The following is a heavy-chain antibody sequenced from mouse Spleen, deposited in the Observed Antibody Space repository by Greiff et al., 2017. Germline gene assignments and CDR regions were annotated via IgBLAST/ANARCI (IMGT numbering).Heavy chain of an antibody. J-gene: IGHJ3*01. CDR2: IDPENGDT. V-gene: IGHV14-4*01. D-gene: IGHD2-4*01. Sequence: VQPQQSGAELVRPGASVKLSCTASGFNIKDDYMHWVKQRPEQGLEWIGWIDPENGDTEYASKFQGKATITADTSSNTAYLQLSSLTSEDTAVYYCTTGGSTMITTTAAYWGQGTLVTVSA. CDR1: GFNIKDDY. CDR3: TTGGSTMITTTAAY.